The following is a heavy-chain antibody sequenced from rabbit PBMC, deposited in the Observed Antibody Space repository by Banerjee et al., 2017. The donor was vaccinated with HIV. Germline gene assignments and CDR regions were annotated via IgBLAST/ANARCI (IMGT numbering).Heavy chain of an antibody. Sequence: QEQLVESGGGLVQPEGSLTLTCTASGFTISSSYYMCWVRQAPGKGLEWIGCIYAGSGSTWYASWVNGRFTISKTSSTTVTLQMTSLTAADTATYFCARDTGSSFSSYGMDLWGQGTLVTVS. J-gene: IGHJ6*01. CDR2: IYAGSGST. D-gene: IGHD8-1*01. CDR1: GFTISSSYY. V-gene: IGHV1S45*01. CDR3: ARDTGSSFSSYGMDL.